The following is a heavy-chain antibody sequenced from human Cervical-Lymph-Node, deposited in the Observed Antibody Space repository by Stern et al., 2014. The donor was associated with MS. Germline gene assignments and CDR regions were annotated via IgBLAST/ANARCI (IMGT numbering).Heavy chain of an antibody. V-gene: IGHV1-2*02. CDR1: GDTFTAYF. CDR3: ARDRGSYSDY. J-gene: IGHJ4*02. Sequence: VQLVQSGAEVERPGASVKVSCKASGDTFTAYFLNWVRQAPGQGLEWMGWISPKTGSATYAQKFQDRVTMTRDTSINTGYMEVSSLRSDDTAVYYCARDRGSYSDYWGQGTLVAVSS. D-gene: IGHD1-26*01. CDR2: ISPKTGSA.